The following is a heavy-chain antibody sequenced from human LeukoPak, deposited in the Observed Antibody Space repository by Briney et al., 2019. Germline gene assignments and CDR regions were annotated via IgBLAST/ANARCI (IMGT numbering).Heavy chain of an antibody. Sequence: ASVKVSCKASGYTFTGYYIHWVRQAPGQGLEWMGWISAYNGNTNYAQKLQGRVTMTTDTSTSTAYMELRSLRSDDTAVYYCARESLEDYDFWSGYYPIWGQGTMVTVSS. J-gene: IGHJ3*02. CDR1: GYTFTGYY. V-gene: IGHV1-18*04. CDR2: ISAYNGNT. D-gene: IGHD3-3*01. CDR3: ARESLEDYDFWSGYYPI.